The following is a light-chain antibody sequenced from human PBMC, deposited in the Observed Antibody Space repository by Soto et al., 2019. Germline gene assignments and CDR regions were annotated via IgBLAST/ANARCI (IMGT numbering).Light chain of an antibody. CDR2: GAS. J-gene: IGKJ4*01. CDR3: QQYHNWPSALS. Sequence: IVITPAPATLAVSALSRSTLFFRSIQTVSNNLAWYQQKPGQAPRLLIYGASTRATGIPARFSGSGSGTEFTLTISSLQSEDFAVYYCQQYHNWPSALSFGGGTKVDI. CDR1: QTVSNN. V-gene: IGKV3-15*01.